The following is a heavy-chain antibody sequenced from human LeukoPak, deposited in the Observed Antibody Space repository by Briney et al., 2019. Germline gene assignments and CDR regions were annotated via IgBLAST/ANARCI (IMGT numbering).Heavy chain of an antibody. V-gene: IGHV3-74*01. CDR3: ARDWVYKIDY. CDR2: ISHDGFI. CDR1: GFTFSSYV. J-gene: IGHJ4*02. Sequence: GGSLRLSCETAGFTFSSYVMHWVRRTPGKGLVWVSRISHDGFISYADSVKGRFTISRDNAKNTLIVQMNSLRAEDTAVYYCARDWVYKIDYWGRGPLVTVSS. D-gene: IGHD5-24*01.